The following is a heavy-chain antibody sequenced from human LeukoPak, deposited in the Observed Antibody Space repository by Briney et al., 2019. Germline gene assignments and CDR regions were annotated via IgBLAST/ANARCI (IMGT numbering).Heavy chain of an antibody. CDR1: GYAFTGYH. D-gene: IGHD2-2*01. J-gene: IGHJ4*02. CDR2: INPNSGDT. Sequence: ASVKVSCKASGYAFTGYHMHWVRQAPGQGLEWMGRINPNSGDTNNAQKFQGRVTMTRDTSISTAYMDLSRLTSDDTAVYYCARDYCSSTSCLFDYWGQGTLVTVSS. CDR3: ARDYCSSTSCLFDY. V-gene: IGHV1-2*06.